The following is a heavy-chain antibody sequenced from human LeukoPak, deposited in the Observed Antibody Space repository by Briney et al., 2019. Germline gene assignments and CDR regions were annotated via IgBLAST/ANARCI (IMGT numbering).Heavy chain of an antibody. J-gene: IGHJ4*02. D-gene: IGHD3-10*01. CDR1: GYTFTSYA. CDR3: ARAPSGFTYGPGDH. Sequence: ASVKVSCKASGYTFTSYAISWVRQAPGQGLEWMGWISAHNGNTNYAQKLQGRVTMTTDTSTITAYMELRSLRSDDTAVYYCARAPSGFTYGPGDHWGQGTLVTVSS. V-gene: IGHV1-18*01. CDR2: ISAHNGNT.